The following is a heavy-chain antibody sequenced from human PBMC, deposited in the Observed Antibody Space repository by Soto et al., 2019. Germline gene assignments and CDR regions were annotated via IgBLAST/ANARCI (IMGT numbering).Heavy chain of an antibody. J-gene: IGHJ4*02. Sequence: ASVKVSCKASGYTFTSYGISWVRQAPGQGLEWMGWISAYNGNTNYAQKLQGRVTMTTDTSTSTAYMELRSLRSDGTAVYYCARDTVDIVATTVYYFDYWGQGTLVTVSS. CDR3: ARDTVDIVATTVYYFDY. D-gene: IGHD5-12*01. CDR1: GYTFTSYG. V-gene: IGHV1-18*04. CDR2: ISAYNGNT.